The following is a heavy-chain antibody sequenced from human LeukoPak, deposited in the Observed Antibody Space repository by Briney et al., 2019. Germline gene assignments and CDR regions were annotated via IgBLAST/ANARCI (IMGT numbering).Heavy chain of an antibody. J-gene: IGHJ4*02. D-gene: IGHD3-10*01. V-gene: IGHV3-33*01. Sequence: GGSLRLSCAASGFTFSSYGMHWVRQAPGKGLEWVADIWYDGSHKYYADSVKGRFTISRDNSKNTLHLQMNSLRAEDTAVYYCARDLLLWFGELSGDSNYWGQGTLVTVSS. CDR2: IWYDGSHK. CDR1: GFTFSSYG. CDR3: ARDLLLWFGELSGDSNY.